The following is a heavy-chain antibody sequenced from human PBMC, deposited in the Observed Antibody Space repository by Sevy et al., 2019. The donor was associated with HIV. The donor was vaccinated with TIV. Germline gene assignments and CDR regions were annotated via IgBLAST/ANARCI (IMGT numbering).Heavy chain of an antibody. D-gene: IGHD1-1*01. CDR1: GFTFSNYG. CDR2: ISVTSART. Sequence: GGSLRLSCVGSGFTFSNYGMTWVRQAPGKGLEWVSSISVTSARTYYADSVRGRFTVSRDNSENTLYLRMNSLRAEDTAVYYCAKDPNDYCHSFDIWGQGTLVTVSS. J-gene: IGHJ3*02. V-gene: IGHV3-23*01. CDR3: AKDPNDYCHSFDI.